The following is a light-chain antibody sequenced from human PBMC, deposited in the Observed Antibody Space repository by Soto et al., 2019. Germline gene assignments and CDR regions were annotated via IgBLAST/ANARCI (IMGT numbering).Light chain of an antibody. CDR2: AAS. J-gene: IGKJ1*01. CDR1: QSISSY. V-gene: IGKV1-17*01. CDR3: LQHNSYPWT. Sequence: DIQMTQSPSSLSASVGDRVTITGRASQSISSYLNWYQQKLGKAPKLLSYAASSLQSGVPSRFRGSGSGTEFTLTISSLKPEDFETYYCLQHNSYPWTFGQGTKVDIK.